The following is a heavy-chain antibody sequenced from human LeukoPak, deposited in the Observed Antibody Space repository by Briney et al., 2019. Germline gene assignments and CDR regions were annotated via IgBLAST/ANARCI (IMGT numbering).Heavy chain of an antibody. CDR1: GYTFTGYY. CDR2: INPNSGGT. D-gene: IGHD4-17*01. V-gene: IGHV1-2*02. CDR3: ARAPDDYGDSVGRSGGSAFDI. Sequence: RASVKVSCKASGYTFTGYYIHWVRQAPGQGLEWMGWINPNSGGTNYAQKSQGRVTMTRDTSISTAYMELRRPRSDDTAVYYCARAPDDYGDSVGRSGGSAFDIWGQGTMVTVSS. J-gene: IGHJ3*02.